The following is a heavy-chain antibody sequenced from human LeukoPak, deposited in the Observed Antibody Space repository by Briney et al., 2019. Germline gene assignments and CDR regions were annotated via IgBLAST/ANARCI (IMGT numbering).Heavy chain of an antibody. CDR3: ASWDGASAGMGG. J-gene: IGHJ6*01. CDR1: GLTFSDY. Sequence: PGRSLRLSCETASGLTFSDYISRIRQAPGKGLEWVSYLRNSDFPVYYADSVRGRFTISRDNAKDSVYLQMNNLGVEDTAVYFCASWDGASAGMGGWGQGTTVTVSS. D-gene: IGHD1-26*01. V-gene: IGHV3-11*01. CDR2: LRNSDFPV.